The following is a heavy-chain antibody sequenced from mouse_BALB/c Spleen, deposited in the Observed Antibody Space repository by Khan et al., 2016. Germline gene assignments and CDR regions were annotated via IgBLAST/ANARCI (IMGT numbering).Heavy chain of an antibody. CDR2: ISNGGGST. V-gene: IGHV5-12*02. D-gene: IGHD1-1*01. J-gene: IGHJ3*01. CDR3: ARHYGSSFAY. CDR1: GFTFSDYY. Sequence: EVELVESGGGLVQPGGSLKLSCATSGFTFSDYYMYWVRQTPEKRLEWVAYISNGGGSTYYPDTVKGRFTTSRDNAKNTLYLQMSRLKSEDTAMYYCARHYGSSFAYWCQGTLVTVSA.